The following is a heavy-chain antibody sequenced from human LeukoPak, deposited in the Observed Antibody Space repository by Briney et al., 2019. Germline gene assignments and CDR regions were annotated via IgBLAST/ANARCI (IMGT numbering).Heavy chain of an antibody. V-gene: IGHV3-23*01. D-gene: IGHD6-6*01. Sequence: GGPLRLSCAASGITFSNYAMNWVRQAPGKGLAWVSSISGSGVTTYYADSVKGRFTISRDNSKNTLYLQMNSLRAEDTAVYYCAKDLSSPNYYYGMDVWGQGTTVTVSS. J-gene: IGHJ6*02. CDR2: ISGSGVTT. CDR1: GITFSNYA. CDR3: AKDLSSPNYYYGMDV.